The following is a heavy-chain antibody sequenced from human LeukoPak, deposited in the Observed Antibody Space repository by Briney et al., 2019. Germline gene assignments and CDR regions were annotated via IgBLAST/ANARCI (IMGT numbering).Heavy chain of an antibody. CDR2: IWYDGSNK. CDR1: GFTFSSYA. CDR3: ATSSPSRLDYYYGMDV. J-gene: IGHJ6*02. Sequence: GGSLRLSCAASGFTFSSYAMSWVRQAPGKGLEWVAVIWYDGSNKYYADSVKGRFTISRDNSKNTLYLQMNSLRAEDTAVYYCATSSPSRLDYYYGMDVWGQGTTVTVSS. D-gene: IGHD3-16*01. V-gene: IGHV3-33*08.